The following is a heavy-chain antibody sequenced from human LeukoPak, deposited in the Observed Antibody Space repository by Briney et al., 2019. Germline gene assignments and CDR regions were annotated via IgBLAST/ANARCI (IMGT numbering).Heavy chain of an antibody. Sequence: GGSLRLSCAASGFSFSSYSMSWVRQAPGKGLEWVANIKQDGSEKYYVDSVKGRFTISRDNAKNSLYLQMNSLRAEDTAVYYCARDWAYLYWGQGTLVTVSS. J-gene: IGHJ4*02. CDR1: GFSFSSYS. CDR2: IKQDGSEK. V-gene: IGHV3-7*01. D-gene: IGHD2-2*01. CDR3: ARDWAYLY.